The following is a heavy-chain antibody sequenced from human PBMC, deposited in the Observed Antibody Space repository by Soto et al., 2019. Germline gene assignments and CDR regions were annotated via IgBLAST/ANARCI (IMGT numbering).Heavy chain of an antibody. CDR3: AKDPTRRTGTTDDAFDI. Sequence: QVQLVESGGGVVQPGRSLRLSCAASGFTFSSYGMHWVRQAPGKGLEWVAVISYDGSNKYYADSVKGRFTISRDNSKNTLYLQMNSLRAEDTAVYYCAKDPTRRTGTTDDAFDIWGQGTMVTVSS. J-gene: IGHJ3*02. D-gene: IGHD1-7*01. V-gene: IGHV3-30*18. CDR2: ISYDGSNK. CDR1: GFTFSSYG.